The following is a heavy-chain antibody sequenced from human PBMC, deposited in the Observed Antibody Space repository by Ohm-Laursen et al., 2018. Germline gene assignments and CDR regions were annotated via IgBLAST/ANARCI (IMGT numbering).Heavy chain of an antibody. V-gene: IGHV3-11*01. D-gene: IGHD6-25*01. Sequence: SLRLSCAASGFTFSDYYMSWIRQAPGKGLEWVSYISSSGSTIYYADSVKGRFTISRDKSENTLYLQMNSLRAEDTAVYYCAREAFSSGWAFLDFWGQGTLVTVSS. J-gene: IGHJ4*02. CDR2: ISSSGSTI. CDR1: GFTFSDYY. CDR3: AREAFSSGWAFLDF.